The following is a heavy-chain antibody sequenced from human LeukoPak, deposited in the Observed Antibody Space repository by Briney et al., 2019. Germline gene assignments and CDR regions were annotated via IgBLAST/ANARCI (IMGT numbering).Heavy chain of an antibody. J-gene: IGHJ4*02. Sequence: GGSLRLSCAASGFTVSSYAMHWVRQAPGKGLEWVAVISHDGSNKYYADSVKGRFTISRDNSKNTLYLQMNSLRAEDTAVYYCARDMYYYDRSGYYRFANEYYFDYWGQGTLVTVSS. CDR3: ARDMYYYDRSGYYRFANEYYFDY. D-gene: IGHD3-22*01. CDR1: GFTVSSYA. V-gene: IGHV3-30-3*01. CDR2: ISHDGSNK.